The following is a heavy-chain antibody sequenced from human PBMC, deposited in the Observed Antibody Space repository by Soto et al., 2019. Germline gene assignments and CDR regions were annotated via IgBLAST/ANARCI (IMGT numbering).Heavy chain of an antibody. V-gene: IGHV3-30*18. D-gene: IGHD5-18*01. CDR1: GFTFSSYG. CDR3: AKDIRSGDTAMATGYFAY. CDR2: ISYDGSNK. Sequence: QVQLVESGGGVVQPGRSLRLSCAASGFTFSSYGMHWVRQAPGKGLEWVAVISYDGSNKYYADSVKGRFTISRDNSKNTLYLQMNSLRAEDTAVYYCAKDIRSGDTAMATGYFAYWGQGTLVTVSS. J-gene: IGHJ4*02.